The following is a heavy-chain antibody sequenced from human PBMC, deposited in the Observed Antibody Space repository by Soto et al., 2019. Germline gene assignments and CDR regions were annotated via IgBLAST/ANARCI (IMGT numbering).Heavy chain of an antibody. CDR1: GYTFTDYY. V-gene: IGHV1-2*02. D-gene: IGHD6-13*01. J-gene: IGHJ4*02. Sequence: ASVKVSCKASGYTFTDYYMHWGRQAPGQGLEWMGWINPNSGDTNYAQKFQGRVTMTRDTSISTAYMELSRLRSDDTAVYYCLSGGVAAAGFHYGGQGTLVTVSS. CDR3: LSGGVAAAGFHY. CDR2: INPNSGDT.